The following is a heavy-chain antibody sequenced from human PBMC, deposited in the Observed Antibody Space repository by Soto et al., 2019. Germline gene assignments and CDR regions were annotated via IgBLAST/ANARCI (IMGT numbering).Heavy chain of an antibody. J-gene: IGHJ4*02. CDR1: AYTSTLYG. CDR2: IRAHNGET. Sequence: QVHLVQSGAEVKRPGASVKVSCKASAYTSTLYGITWVRQAPGQGLEWMGWIRAHNGETKFARKFQDRVTMTTDPSSSTVFMDLRTLTSDDTAVYYCATALGTSGWFDYWGQGTLVTVPP. CDR3: ATALGTSGWFDY. V-gene: IGHV1-18*01. D-gene: IGHD6-19*01.